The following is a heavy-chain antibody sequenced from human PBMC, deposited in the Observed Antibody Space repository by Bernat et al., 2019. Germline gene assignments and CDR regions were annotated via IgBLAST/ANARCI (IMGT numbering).Heavy chain of an antibody. CDR3: AAQPRYSSGDLDD. D-gene: IGHD3-22*01. CDR2: ISYDGSNK. CDR1: GFTFSSYG. Sequence: QVQLVESGGGVVQPGRSLRLSCAASGFTFSSYGMHWVRQAPGKGLEWVAVISYDGSNKYYADSVKGRFTISRDNSKNTLYLQMNSLRAEDTAVEDWAAQPRYSSGDLDDGGQGTRVTGSA. J-gene: IGHJ4*02. V-gene: IGHV3-30*03.